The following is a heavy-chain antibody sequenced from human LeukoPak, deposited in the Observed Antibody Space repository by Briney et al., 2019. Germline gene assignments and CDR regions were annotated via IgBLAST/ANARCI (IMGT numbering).Heavy chain of an antibody. D-gene: IGHD3-10*02. Sequence: GGSLRLSCAASGFTFSSYGMHWVRQAPGKGLEWVSYISSSGSTIYYADSVEGRFTISRDNAKNSLYLQMNSLRAEDTAVYYCAELGITMIGGVWGKGTTVTISS. CDR1: GFTFSSYG. V-gene: IGHV3-48*04. J-gene: IGHJ6*04. CDR3: AELGITMIGGV. CDR2: ISSSGSTI.